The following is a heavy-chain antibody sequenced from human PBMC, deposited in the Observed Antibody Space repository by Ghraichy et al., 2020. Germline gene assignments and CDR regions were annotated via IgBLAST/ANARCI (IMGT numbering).Heavy chain of an antibody. CDR2: INPSGGST. CDR3: ARVVSLTVTTSYCYGMDV. J-gene: IGHJ6*02. CDR1: GYTFTSYY. D-gene: IGHD4-17*01. V-gene: IGHV1-46*01. Sequence: ASVKVSCKASGYTFTSYYMHWVRQAPGQGLEWMGIINPSGGSTSYAQKFQGRVTMTRDTSTSTVYMELSSLRSEDTAVYYCARVVSLTVTTSYCYGMDVWGQGTTVTVSS.